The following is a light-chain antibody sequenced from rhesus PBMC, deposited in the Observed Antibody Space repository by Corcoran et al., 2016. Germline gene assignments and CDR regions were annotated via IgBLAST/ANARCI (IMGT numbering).Light chain of an antibody. CDR1: QAISSW. J-gene: IGKJ1*01. CDR2: KAS. V-gene: IGKV1-22*01. CDR3: QQYDSRPWT. Sequence: DIQMTQSPSSLSASVGDTVTITCRASQAISSWLAWYQQKPGKAPKLLIYKASSLQSGVPSRFSGSGSGTDCTLTINSRQSEDIATYYCQQYDSRPWTFGHGTKVEIK.